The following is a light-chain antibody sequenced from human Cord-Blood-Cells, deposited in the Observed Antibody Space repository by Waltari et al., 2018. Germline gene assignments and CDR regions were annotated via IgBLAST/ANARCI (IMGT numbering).Light chain of an antibody. CDR3: QSADSSGTYVV. Sequence: SYELTQPPSVSVSPGQTARITCSGDALPKQYAYWYQQQPGQAPVLVIYKDSERPSVIPERFSGSSSGTTVTLTISGVQAEDEADYYCQSADSSGTYVVFGGGTKLTVL. J-gene: IGLJ2*01. CDR1: ALPKQY. V-gene: IGLV3-25*02. CDR2: KDS.